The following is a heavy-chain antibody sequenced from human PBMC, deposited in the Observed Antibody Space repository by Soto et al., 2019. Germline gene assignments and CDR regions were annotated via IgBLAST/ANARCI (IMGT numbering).Heavy chain of an antibody. V-gene: IGHV4-30-4*01. CDR3: VRGTDCATIGACHRYFDS. J-gene: IGHJ4*02. CDR1: GGAITSDYYY. D-gene: IGHD1-26*01. CDR2: MYSSGST. Sequence: QVRLQESGPGLVKSSQTLSLTCSVSGGAITSDYYYWGWVRQPPGKGLEWIGYMYSSGSTYSNPSFKSPVAMSVDTSQNHFSLSLTSVTAADTAVYFCVRGTDCATIGACHRYFDSWGQGIPVTVSS.